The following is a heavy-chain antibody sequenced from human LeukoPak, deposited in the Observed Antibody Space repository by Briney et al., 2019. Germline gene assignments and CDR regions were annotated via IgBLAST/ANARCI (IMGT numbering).Heavy chain of an antibody. CDR3: ARRTYPNDAFDI. CDR1: GFTFKTYS. Sequence: PGGSLRLSCAASGFTFKTYSMNWVRQAPGKGLEWVSPISGSGSDIYYPDSMKGRFTISRDNAKNSLYLQMTSLRAEDTAVYYCARRTYPNDAFDIWGQGTMVSVSS. J-gene: IGHJ3*02. D-gene: IGHD1-7*01. CDR2: ISGSGSDI. V-gene: IGHV3-21*01.